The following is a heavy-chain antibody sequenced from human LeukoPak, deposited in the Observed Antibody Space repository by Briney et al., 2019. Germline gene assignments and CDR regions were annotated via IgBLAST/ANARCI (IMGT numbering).Heavy chain of an antibody. CDR3: ASQYSSSWYYFDY. Sequence: PSETLSLTCTVSGGSISSGGYYWSWIRQHPGKGLEWIGYIYYSGSTYYNPSLKSRVTISVDTSKNQFSLKLSSVTAADTAVYYCASQYSSSWYYFDYWGQGTLVTVSS. CDR1: GGSISSGGYY. CDR2: IYYSGST. J-gene: IGHJ4*02. V-gene: IGHV4-31*03. D-gene: IGHD6-13*01.